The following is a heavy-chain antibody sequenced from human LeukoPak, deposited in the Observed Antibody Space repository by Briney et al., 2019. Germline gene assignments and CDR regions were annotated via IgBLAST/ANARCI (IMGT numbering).Heavy chain of an antibody. D-gene: IGHD1-26*01. Sequence: GGSLRLSCAASGFTFSSYGMTWVRQAPGKGLECVSGISGGGDSTDYADSVKGRFTISRDNSENTLYLQMNSLRAEDTAIYYCAKDGVGTTSLYFFDYWGQGALVTVSS. CDR2: ISGGGDST. J-gene: IGHJ4*02. CDR3: AKDGVGTTSLYFFDY. CDR1: GFTFSSYG. V-gene: IGHV3-23*01.